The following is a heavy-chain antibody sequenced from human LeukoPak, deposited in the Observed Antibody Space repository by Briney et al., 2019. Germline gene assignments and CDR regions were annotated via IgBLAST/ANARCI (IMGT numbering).Heavy chain of an antibody. Sequence: GGSLRLSCAASGFTFSSYGMHWVRQAPGKGLEWVAVIGYDGRNKCYADSVKGRFIISRDNSKNTLYLQMNILRAEDTAVYYCARDMEQWLVQDWYFDLWGRGTLVTVSS. CDR2: IGYDGRNK. CDR3: ARDMEQWLVQDWYFDL. V-gene: IGHV3-33*01. J-gene: IGHJ2*01. CDR1: GFTFSSYG. D-gene: IGHD6-19*01.